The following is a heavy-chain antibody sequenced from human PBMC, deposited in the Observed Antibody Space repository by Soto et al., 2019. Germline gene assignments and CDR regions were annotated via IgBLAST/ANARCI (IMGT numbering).Heavy chain of an antibody. CDR2: IRYDGSNI. D-gene: IGHD3-10*02. CDR3: ARDGVGHTTFFGYFDC. J-gene: IGHJ4*02. Sequence: QVQLVESGGGVVQPGRSLRLSCAASGFTFSGLGMHWVRQAPGKGLEWVAVIRYDGSNIYYADAVKGRFTISRDNSKDTLYLKMNSLRADVTAEYYCARDGVGHTTFFGYFDCWGQGALVTVSS. V-gene: IGHV3-33*01. CDR1: GFTFSGLG.